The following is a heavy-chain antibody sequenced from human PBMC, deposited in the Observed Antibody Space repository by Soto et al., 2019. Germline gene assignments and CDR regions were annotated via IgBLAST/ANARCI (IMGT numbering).Heavy chain of an antibody. V-gene: IGHV4-59*08. CDR2: IYYSGST. Sequence: QVQLQESGPGLVKPSETLSLTCTVSGGSISGYHWSWIRQPPGKGLEWIGYIYYSGSTNYNPSLKSRVIISVDTSQNQFSLKLSSVTAADTAVYYCARHGDGSPSGYFQHWGQGTLVTVSS. D-gene: IGHD3-10*01. CDR1: GGSISGYH. J-gene: IGHJ1*01. CDR3: ARHGDGSPSGYFQH.